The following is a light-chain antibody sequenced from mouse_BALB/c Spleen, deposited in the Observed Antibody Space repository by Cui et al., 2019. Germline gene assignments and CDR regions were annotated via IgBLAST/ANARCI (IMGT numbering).Light chain of an antibody. J-gene: IGKJ5*01. Sequence: DIQMTQSPASLSASVGETATITCRASGNINNYLAWYQQKQGKSPQLLVYNAKTLADGVPSRFSGSGSGTQYSLKINSLQPEDFGSYYCQHFWSTPLTFGAGTKLELK. V-gene: IGKV12-41*01. CDR1: GNINNY. CDR2: NAK. CDR3: QHFWSTPLT.